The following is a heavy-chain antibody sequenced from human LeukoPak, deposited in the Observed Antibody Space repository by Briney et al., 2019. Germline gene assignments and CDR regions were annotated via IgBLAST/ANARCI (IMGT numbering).Heavy chain of an antibody. Sequence: GGSLRLSCAASGFTFSSYAMSWVRQAPGKGLEWVSGITGSGGSTYYADSVKGRFTISRDNAKNSLYLQMNSLRAEDTAVYYCAGGPYDFWSGYYTIDYWGQGTLVTVSS. D-gene: IGHD3-3*01. CDR2: ITGSGGST. J-gene: IGHJ4*02. V-gene: IGHV3-23*01. CDR3: AGGPYDFWSGYYTIDY. CDR1: GFTFSSYA.